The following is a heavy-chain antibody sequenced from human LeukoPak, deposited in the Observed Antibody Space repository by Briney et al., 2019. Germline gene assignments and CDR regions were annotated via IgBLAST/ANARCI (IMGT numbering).Heavy chain of an antibody. J-gene: IGHJ4*02. D-gene: IGHD6-13*01. CDR2: IYYIGST. Sequence: SETLSLTCTVSGGSIRTYYWSWIRQPPGRGLEWIGSIYYIGSTKYSPSLESRVSMSADTSKNQFSLKLTSVTAADTAVYYCARVVAAATYYFDYWGQGTLATVSS. CDR1: GGSIRTYY. CDR3: ARVVAAATYYFDY. V-gene: IGHV4-59*01.